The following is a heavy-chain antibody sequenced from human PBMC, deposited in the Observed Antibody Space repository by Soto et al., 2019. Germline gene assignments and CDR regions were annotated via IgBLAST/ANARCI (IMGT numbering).Heavy chain of an antibody. V-gene: IGHV5-51*01. Sequence: GESLMISCKGSGYSFTSYWIGWVRQMPGKGLEWMGIIYPGDSDTRYSPSFQGQVTISADKSISTAYLQWSSLKASDTAMYYCARSSLPYYCDSRGLDAFDIWGQGTMVTVSS. J-gene: IGHJ3*02. CDR3: ARSSLPYYCDSRGLDAFDI. CDR1: GYSFTSYW. D-gene: IGHD3-22*01. CDR2: IYPGDSDT.